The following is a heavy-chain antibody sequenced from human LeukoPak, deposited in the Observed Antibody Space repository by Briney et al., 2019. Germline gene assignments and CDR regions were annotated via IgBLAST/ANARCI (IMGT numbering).Heavy chain of an antibody. CDR2: ISPSGGST. CDR3: AKAFEAPSRIIDYYYGMDV. J-gene: IGHJ6*02. V-gene: IGHV3-23*01. CDR1: GFTFSSHA. Sequence: QAGGSLRLSCAASGFTFSSHAMSWVRQAPGKGLEWVSVISPSGGSTYYADSVKGRFSISRDNSNNTLYLQMNSLRAEDAAVYYCAKAFEAPSRIIDYYYGMDVWGQGTTVTVSS. D-gene: IGHD2-15*01.